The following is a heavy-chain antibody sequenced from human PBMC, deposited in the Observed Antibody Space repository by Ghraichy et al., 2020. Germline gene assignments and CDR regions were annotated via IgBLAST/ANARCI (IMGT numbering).Heavy chain of an antibody. CDR1: GFTFSSYG. CDR2: ISYDGSNK. Sequence: GGSLRLSCAASGFTFSSYGMHWVRQAPGKGLEWVAVISYDGSNKYYADSVKGRFTISRDNSKNTLYLQMNSLRAEDTAVYYCAKDSTFGVVANWFDPWGQGTLVTVSS. D-gene: IGHD3-3*01. J-gene: IGHJ5*02. V-gene: IGHV3-30*18. CDR3: AKDSTFGVVANWFDP.